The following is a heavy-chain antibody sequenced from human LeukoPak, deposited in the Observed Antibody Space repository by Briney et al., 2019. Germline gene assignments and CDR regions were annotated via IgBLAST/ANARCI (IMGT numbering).Heavy chain of an antibody. J-gene: IGHJ4*02. Sequence: PGGSLRLSCAASGFTFSSYGMHWVRQAPGKGLEWVAVISYDGSNKYYADSVKGRFTISRDNSKNTLYLQMNSLRAEDTAVYYCAKGTPAPYYYGSGSSFDYWGQGTLVTVSS. CDR1: GFTFSSYG. V-gene: IGHV3-30*18. D-gene: IGHD3-10*01. CDR3: AKGTPAPYYYGSGSSFDY. CDR2: ISYDGSNK.